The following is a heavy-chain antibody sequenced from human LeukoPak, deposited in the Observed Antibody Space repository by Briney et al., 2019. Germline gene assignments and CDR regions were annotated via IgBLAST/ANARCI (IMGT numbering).Heavy chain of an antibody. CDR3: ARDLRIVVVPAAMNENWFDP. Sequence: GGSLKLSCEASGFTFSSYWMSWVRQAPGKGREWVANINQDEGEKYYVDSVKGRFTISRGNAKNSLYLQMNSLRAEDTAVYYCARDLRIVVVPAAMNENWFDPWGQGTLVTVSP. CDR1: GFTFSSYW. J-gene: IGHJ5*02. D-gene: IGHD2-2*01. V-gene: IGHV3-7*03. CDR2: INQDEGEK.